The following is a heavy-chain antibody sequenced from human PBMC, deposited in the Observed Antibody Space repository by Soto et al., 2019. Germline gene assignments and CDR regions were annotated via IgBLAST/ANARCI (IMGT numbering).Heavy chain of an antibody. D-gene: IGHD2-15*01. J-gene: IGHJ5*02. Sequence: PSETLSLTCAVSGGSFSGYYWTWLRQPPGKGLEWIGNINHRGSTNYNVSLQSRVTISVDTSQSQFSLKVSSVTAADTAVYYCARDGFCSGGTCRIGNWFDPWGQGTLVTVSS. CDR3: ARDGFCSGGTCRIGNWFDP. V-gene: IGHV4-34*01. CDR1: GGSFSGYY. CDR2: INHRGST.